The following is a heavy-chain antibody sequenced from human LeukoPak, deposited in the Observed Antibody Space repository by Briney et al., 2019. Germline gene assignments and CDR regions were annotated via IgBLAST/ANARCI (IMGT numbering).Heavy chain of an antibody. CDR3: ARDSGAYYYDSSGTPGAFDI. CDR1: GFTFSDYY. Sequence: GGSLRLSCAASGFTFSDYYMSWIRQAPGKGLEWVSYISSSGSTIYYADSVKGRITISRDNAKNSLYLQMNSLRAEDTAVYYCARDSGAYYYDSSGTPGAFDIWGQGTMVTVSS. CDR2: ISSSGSTI. D-gene: IGHD3-22*01. J-gene: IGHJ3*02. V-gene: IGHV3-11*01.